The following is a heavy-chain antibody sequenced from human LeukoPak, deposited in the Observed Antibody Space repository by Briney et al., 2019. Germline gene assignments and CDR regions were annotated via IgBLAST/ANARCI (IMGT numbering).Heavy chain of an antibody. CDR3: ARSNNGGWFMSVVVVAATHFDY. J-gene: IGHJ4*02. V-gene: IGHV3-74*01. CDR1: GFTFSNYW. CDR2: INSDGDIT. D-gene: IGHD2-15*01. Sequence: GGSLRLSCAASGFTFSNYWMHWVRQAPGKGPVWVSRINSDGDITTYADSVKGRFAFSRDNAKNALYLEMSSLRAEDTAVYYCARSNNGGWFMSVVVVAATHFDYWGQGTLVTVSS.